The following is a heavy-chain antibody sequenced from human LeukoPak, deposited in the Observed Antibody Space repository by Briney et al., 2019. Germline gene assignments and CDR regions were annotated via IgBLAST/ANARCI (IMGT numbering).Heavy chain of an antibody. CDR3: VRHTRRSPGDY. Sequence: GGSLRLSCAASGFTFNSYWMTWVRQAPGKGLEWMANIRDDGSDKYYVDSVKGRFTISRDNAQNTLLLQMDSLRVEDTAAYYCVRHTRRSPGDYWGQGTLVTVST. D-gene: IGHD1-26*01. CDR2: IRDDGSDK. J-gene: IGHJ4*02. V-gene: IGHV3-7*01. CDR1: GFTFNSYW.